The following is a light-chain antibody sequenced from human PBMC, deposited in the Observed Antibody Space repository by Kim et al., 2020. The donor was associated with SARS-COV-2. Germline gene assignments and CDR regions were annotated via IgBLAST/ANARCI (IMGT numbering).Light chain of an antibody. J-gene: IGLJ3*02. V-gene: IGLV10-54*01. Sequence: QAGLTQPPSVSKGLRQTATLTCTGNSNNVGNQGAAWLQQHQGHPPKLLSYRNNNRPSGISERLSASRSGNTASLTITGLQPEDEADYYCSAWDSSLTVWVFGTGTKLTVL. CDR1: SNNVGNQG. CDR2: RNN. CDR3: SAWDSSLTVWV.